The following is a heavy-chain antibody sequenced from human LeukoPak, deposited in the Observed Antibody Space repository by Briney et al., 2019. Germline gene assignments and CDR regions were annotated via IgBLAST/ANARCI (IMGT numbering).Heavy chain of an antibody. D-gene: IGHD3-9*01. CDR2: IFYNGGS. CDR1: GFTFSSYS. J-gene: IGHJ4*02. V-gene: IGHV4-59*08. CDR3: ARSARGFDILTGYYPFDY. Sequence: ESLRLSCAASGFTFSSYSMNWVRQPPGKGLEWIGYIFYNGGSRYTPSLSSRVTISVDTSKDQVSLNLTSVTAADTAVYYCARSARGFDILTGYYPFDYWGQGSLVTVSS.